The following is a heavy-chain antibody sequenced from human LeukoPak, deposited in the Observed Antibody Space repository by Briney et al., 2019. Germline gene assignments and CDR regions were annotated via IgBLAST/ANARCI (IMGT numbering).Heavy chain of an antibody. D-gene: IGHD5-24*01. CDR2: LYHSGTT. V-gene: IGHV4-59*08. CDR1: GGSISSYY. Sequence: SETLSLTCTVSGGSISSYYXSWIXQPPGXGLEWIGYLYHSGTTNYNPSLKSRVTISVDTSKNEFSLKLTSVTAADTAVYYCARLGYNDYVARYFDLWGRGTLVTVSS. J-gene: IGHJ2*01. CDR3: ARLGYNDYVARYFDL.